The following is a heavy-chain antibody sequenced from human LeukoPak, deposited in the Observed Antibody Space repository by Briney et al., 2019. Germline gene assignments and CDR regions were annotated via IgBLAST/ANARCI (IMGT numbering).Heavy chain of an antibody. Sequence: GGSLRLSCAASGFTFDDYAMQWVRQAPGKGLEWVSGISWNSGYIAYADSVKGRFTISRDNAKNSLYLQMNSLRAEDTALYYCAQGTHFYDSSGYLTSFDPWGQGTLVTVSS. D-gene: IGHD3-22*01. J-gene: IGHJ5*02. CDR3: AQGTHFYDSSGYLTSFDP. CDR2: ISWNSGYI. V-gene: IGHV3-9*01. CDR1: GFTFDDYA.